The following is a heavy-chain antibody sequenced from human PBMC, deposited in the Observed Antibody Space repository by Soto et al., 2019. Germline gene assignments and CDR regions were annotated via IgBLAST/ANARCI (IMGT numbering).Heavy chain of an antibody. CDR1: GYTFDSYG. V-gene: IGHV1-18*01. D-gene: IGHD2-2*01. CDR2: ISPYNGNT. J-gene: IGHJ4*02. CDR3: ARGGSHERVPDD. Sequence: QVQLVQSGAEVKEPGASVKVSCKASGYTFDSYGFTWVRQAPGQGLEWVGWISPYNGNTHYAQNLQGRVAMTTDTSTTTAYLALWSLSSDDTAVYYCARGGSHERVPDDWGQGNLVTVSS.